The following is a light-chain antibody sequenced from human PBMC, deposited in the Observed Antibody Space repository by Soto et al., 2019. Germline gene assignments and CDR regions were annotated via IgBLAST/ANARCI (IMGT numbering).Light chain of an antibody. CDR1: SSDVGEYNY. CDR2: NVS. CDR3: SSYTSSSNRV. J-gene: IGLJ1*01. Sequence: QSVLTQPASVSGSPGQSITISCTGTSSDVGEYNYVSWYQQHPGKAPKLMIFNVSNRPSGVSNRFSGSMSGNTASLTISGLKAEDEAAYYCSSYTSSSNRVFGPGTKVTVL. V-gene: IGLV2-14*01.